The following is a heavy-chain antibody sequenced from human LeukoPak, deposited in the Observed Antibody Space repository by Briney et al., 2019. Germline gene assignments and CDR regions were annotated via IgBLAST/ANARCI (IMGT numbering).Heavy chain of an antibody. CDR2: IYHTEST. Sequence: SETLSLTCAVSGYSISSGYYWGWIRQPPGKGLEWIGSIYHTESTYYNPSFKSRVIISVDTSKNYFSLKLSSVTAADTAVYYCARYLALYYYDSSGNAFDIWGQGTMVTVSS. V-gene: IGHV4-38-2*01. D-gene: IGHD3-22*01. J-gene: IGHJ3*02. CDR3: ARYLALYYYDSSGNAFDI. CDR1: GYSISSGYY.